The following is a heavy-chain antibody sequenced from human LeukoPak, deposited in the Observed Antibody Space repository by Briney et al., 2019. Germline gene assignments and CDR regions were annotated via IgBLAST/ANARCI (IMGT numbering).Heavy chain of an antibody. CDR3: ARWYQYNWFDP. V-gene: IGHV4-59*01. Sequence: PSETLSLTCTVSGGSISSYYWSWIRQPPGKGLEWIGYIYYSGSTNYNPSLKSRFTISVDTSKNQFSLKLSSVTAADTAVYYCARWYQYNWFDPWGQGTLVTVSS. CDR1: GGSISSYY. J-gene: IGHJ5*02. CDR2: IYYSGST. D-gene: IGHD2-15*01.